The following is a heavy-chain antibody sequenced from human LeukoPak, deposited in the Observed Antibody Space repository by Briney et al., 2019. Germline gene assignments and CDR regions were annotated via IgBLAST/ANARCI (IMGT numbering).Heavy chain of an antibody. V-gene: IGHV4-39*07. CDR1: GGSISSSSYY. CDR2: IYYSGST. J-gene: IGHJ5*02. D-gene: IGHD3-16*01. CDR3: ARDHYYDGRGRFDP. Sequence: PSETLSLTCTVSGGSISSSSYYWGWIRQPPGKGLEWIGSIYYSGSTYYNPPLKSRVTISVDTSKNQFSLKLSSVTAADTAVYYCARDHYYDGRGRFDPWGQGTLVTVSS.